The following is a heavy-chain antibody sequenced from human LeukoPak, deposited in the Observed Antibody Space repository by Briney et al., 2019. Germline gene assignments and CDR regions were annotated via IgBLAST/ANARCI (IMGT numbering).Heavy chain of an antibody. CDR3: ARKDSSGYYEYFDY. CDR1: GFTFSSYA. CDR2: ISSNGGST. D-gene: IGHD3-22*01. J-gene: IGHJ4*02. Sequence: PGGSLRLSCAASGFTFSSYAMHWVRQAPGKGLEYASAISSNGGSTYYANSVKGRFTISRDNSKNTLYLQMGSLRAEDMAVYYCARKDSSGYYEYFDYWGQGTLVTVSS. V-gene: IGHV3-64*01.